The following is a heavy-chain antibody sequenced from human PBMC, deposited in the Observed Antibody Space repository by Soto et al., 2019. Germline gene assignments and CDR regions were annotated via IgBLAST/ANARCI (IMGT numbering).Heavy chain of an antibody. D-gene: IGHD3-22*01. CDR1: RGTFSSYA. CDR2: IMPIFGTA. Sequence: SVNVSCKXSRGTFSSYAISWVRQAPGPRLEWMGGIMPIFGTANYAQKFQGRVTITADKSTSTAYMELSSLRSEDTAVYYCARAKITMIVVVTPNYYYYGMDVWGQGTTVTVSS. V-gene: IGHV1-69*06. J-gene: IGHJ6*02. CDR3: ARAKITMIVVVTPNYYYYGMDV.